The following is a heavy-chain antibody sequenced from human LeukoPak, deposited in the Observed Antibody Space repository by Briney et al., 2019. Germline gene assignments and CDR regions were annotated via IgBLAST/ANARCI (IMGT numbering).Heavy chain of an antibody. J-gene: IGHJ3*02. D-gene: IGHD1/OR15-1a*01. V-gene: IGHV4-59*01. CDR2: IYYSGSI. CDR3: VRNTLGHYDAFDI. Sequence: SETLSLTCTVSGGSLSNYYWSWIRQPPGKGLEWIGYIYYSGSINYNSSLKSRVTISVDTSRNQFSLKLSSMTAADTAVYYCVRNTLGHYDAFDIWGQGTMVTVSS. CDR1: GGSLSNYY.